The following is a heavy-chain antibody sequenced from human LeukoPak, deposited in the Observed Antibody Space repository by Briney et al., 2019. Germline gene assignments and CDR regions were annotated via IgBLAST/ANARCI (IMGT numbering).Heavy chain of an antibody. Sequence: GGSLRLSCAATGFTFSSYGMSWVRQAPGKGLEWVSAIGGRDGSTYYADSVKGRFTISRDNSKNTLYVQMNSLRAEDTAVYYCAKGHYYGSGSLDYWGQGTLVTVSS. CDR2: IGGRDGST. V-gene: IGHV3-23*01. CDR3: AKGHYYGSGSLDY. J-gene: IGHJ4*02. CDR1: GFTFSSYG. D-gene: IGHD3-10*01.